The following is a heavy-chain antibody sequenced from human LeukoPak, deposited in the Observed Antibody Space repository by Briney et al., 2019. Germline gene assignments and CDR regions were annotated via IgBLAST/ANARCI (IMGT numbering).Heavy chain of an antibody. Sequence: SETLSLTCTVSGGSISSYYWSWIRQPPGKGLEWIGYIYYSGSTNYNPSLKSRVTISVDTSKNQLSLKLSSVTAADTAVYYCATSTTVTTDYFDYWGQGTLVTVSS. D-gene: IGHD4-17*01. V-gene: IGHV4-59*08. CDR2: IYYSGST. CDR3: ATSTTVTTDYFDY. J-gene: IGHJ4*02. CDR1: GGSISSYY.